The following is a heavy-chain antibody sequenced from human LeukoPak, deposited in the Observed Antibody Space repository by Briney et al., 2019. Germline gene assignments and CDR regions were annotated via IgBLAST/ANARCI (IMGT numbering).Heavy chain of an antibody. CDR1: GYTFNSYA. CDR3: ATGGDIVATWETGY. J-gene: IGHJ4*02. V-gene: IGHV1-3*01. Sequence: AASVKVSCKASGYTFNSYAMHWVRQAPGQRLEWMGWINAGNGNTKYSQKFQGRVTITRDTSASTAYKELSSLRSEDTAVYYCATGGDIVATWETGYWGQGTLVTVSS. D-gene: IGHD5-12*01. CDR2: INAGNGNT.